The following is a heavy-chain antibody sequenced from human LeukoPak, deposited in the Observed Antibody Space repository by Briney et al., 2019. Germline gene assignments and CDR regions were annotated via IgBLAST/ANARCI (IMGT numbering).Heavy chain of an antibody. D-gene: IGHD2-21*02. Sequence: GASVKVSCKASGYTFTGYYMHWVRQAPGQGLEWMGWINPNSGGTNYAHKFQGRVTITRDTSNNTAYMELNSLRADDTAVYYCAREHPAYCDTHCYALGYWGQGALVTVSS. CDR1: GYTFTGYY. V-gene: IGHV1-2*02. J-gene: IGHJ4*02. CDR2: INPNSGGT. CDR3: AREHPAYCDTHCYALGY.